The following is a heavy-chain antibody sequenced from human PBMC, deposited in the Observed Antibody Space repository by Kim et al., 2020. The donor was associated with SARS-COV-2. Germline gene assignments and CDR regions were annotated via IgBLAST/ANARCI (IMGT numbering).Heavy chain of an antibody. Sequence: TTYGGTVEYAAPVKGRFTMSRDDAENTLYLQMNSLKTEDTAVYYCTTMGNWGQGTLVTVSS. CDR3: TTMGN. CDR2: TTYGGTV. J-gene: IGHJ4*02. V-gene: IGHV3-15*01. D-gene: IGHD7-27*01.